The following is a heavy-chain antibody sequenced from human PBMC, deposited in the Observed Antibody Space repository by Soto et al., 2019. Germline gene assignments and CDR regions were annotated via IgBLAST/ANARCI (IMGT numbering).Heavy chain of an antibody. D-gene: IGHD5-12*01. CDR2: IWYDGSNK. J-gene: IGHJ4*02. CDR3: ARDGRWLQLRSPYFDY. Sequence: GGSLILSCAASGFTFSSYGMHWVRQAPGKGLEWVAVIWYDGSNKYYADSVKGRFTISRDNSKNTLYLQMNILRAEETAMYYCARDGRWLQLRSPYFDYWGEGTMGTVSS. CDR1: GFTFSSYG. V-gene: IGHV3-33*01.